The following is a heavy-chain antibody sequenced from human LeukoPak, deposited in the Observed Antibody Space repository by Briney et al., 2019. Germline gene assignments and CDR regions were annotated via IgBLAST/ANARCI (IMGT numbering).Heavy chain of an antibody. V-gene: IGHV1-46*01. CDR2: INPSGGST. Sequence: ASVKVSCKASGYTFTSYYMHWVRQAPGQGLEWMGIINPSGGSTSYAQKFQGRVTMTRDTSTSTVYMELSSLRSEDTAVYYCARDIYSYYYGSGSYFGYWGQGTLVTVSS. CDR3: ARDIYSYYYGSGSYFGY. CDR1: GYTFTSYY. D-gene: IGHD3-10*01. J-gene: IGHJ4*02.